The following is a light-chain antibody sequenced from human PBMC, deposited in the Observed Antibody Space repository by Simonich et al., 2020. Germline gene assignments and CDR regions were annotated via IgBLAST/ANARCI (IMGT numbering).Light chain of an antibody. J-gene: IGLJ3*02. CDR3: QSYASSNRV. Sequence: NFMLTQPHSVSESPGKTVTISCTRSRCSIASNYVQWYQQPPGSAPTTVNYEDTQRPSGVPDRFSGAIDSSSNSASLTSSGLKTEDEDDYYCQSYASSNRVFGGGTKLTVL. V-gene: IGLV6-57*03. CDR2: EDT. CDR1: RCSIASNY.